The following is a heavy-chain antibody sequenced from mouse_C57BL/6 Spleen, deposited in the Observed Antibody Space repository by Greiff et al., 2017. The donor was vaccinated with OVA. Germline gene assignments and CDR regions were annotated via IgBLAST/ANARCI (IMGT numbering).Heavy chain of an antibody. Sequence: EVQLQQSGPELVKPGASVKISCKASGYSFTGYYMNWVKQSPEKSLEWIGEINPSTGGTTYIQKFKAKATLTVDKSSSTAYMQLKSLTSEDSAVYYCARDLLPAMDYWGQGTSVTVSS. D-gene: IGHD1-1*01. J-gene: IGHJ4*01. CDR2: INPSTGGT. V-gene: IGHV1-42*01. CDR1: GYSFTGYY. CDR3: ARDLLPAMDY.